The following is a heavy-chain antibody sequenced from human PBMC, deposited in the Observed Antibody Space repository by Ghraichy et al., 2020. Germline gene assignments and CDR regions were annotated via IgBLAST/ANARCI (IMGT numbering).Heavy chain of an antibody. V-gene: IGHV1-45*02. CDR2: ITPYSGDT. J-gene: IGHJ3*02. Sequence: SVKVSCSASGYTFTYRYLHWVRQAPGQALEWMGWITPYSGDTKYAQKFQDRVTITRATSLNPIYLEIRRLRREDTAMYYCVRSDLGSSTTNAFDSWGQGTMVTVSS. CDR1: GYTFTYRY. CDR3: VRSDLGSSTTNAFDS. D-gene: IGHD3-10*01.